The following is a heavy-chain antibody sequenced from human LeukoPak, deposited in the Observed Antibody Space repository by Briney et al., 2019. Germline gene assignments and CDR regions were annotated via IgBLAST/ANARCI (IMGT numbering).Heavy chain of an antibody. CDR3: AREGVVVSAAVDY. CDR1: GFTISSYA. CDR2: ISYDGSNK. J-gene: IGHJ4*02. Sequence: GGSLRLSCAASGFTISSYAMHWVRQAPGRGLEWVAVISYDGSNKYYADSVKGRFTISRDNAKNSLYLQMNSLRAEDTAVYYCAREGVVVSAAVDYWGQGTLVTVSS. V-gene: IGHV3-30-3*01. D-gene: IGHD2-2*01.